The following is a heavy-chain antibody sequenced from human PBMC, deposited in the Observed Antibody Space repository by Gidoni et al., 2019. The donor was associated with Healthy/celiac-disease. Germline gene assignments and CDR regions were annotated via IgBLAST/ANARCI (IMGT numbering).Heavy chain of an antibody. CDR3: ARGPKEGWLGQLLDY. J-gene: IGHJ4*02. CDR1: GYTFTSYA. CDR2: INAGNGNT. V-gene: IGHV1-3*01. Sequence: QVQLVQSGAEVKKPGASVKVSCKASGYTFTSYAMHWVRQAPGQRLEWMGWINAGNGNTKYSQKFQGRVTITRDTSASTAYMELSSLRSEDTAVYYCARGPKEGWLGQLLDYWGQGTLVTVSS. D-gene: IGHD6-19*01.